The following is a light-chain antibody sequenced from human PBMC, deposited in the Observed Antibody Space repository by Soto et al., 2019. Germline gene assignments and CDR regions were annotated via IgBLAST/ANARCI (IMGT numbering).Light chain of an antibody. CDR1: QSFGTSY. CDR2: GAS. Sequence: EIVLTQSPGTLSLSPGERATLSCRASQSFGTSYLAWYQQKPGQAPRLLIYGASTRATGIPDRFSGSGSGTLFTLTISRLEPEDFAVYYCQQYDRSPWTFGQGTKVEIK. V-gene: IGKV3-20*01. J-gene: IGKJ1*01. CDR3: QQYDRSPWT.